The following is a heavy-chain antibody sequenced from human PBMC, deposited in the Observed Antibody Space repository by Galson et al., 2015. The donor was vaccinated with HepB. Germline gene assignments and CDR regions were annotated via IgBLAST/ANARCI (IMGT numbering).Heavy chain of an antibody. CDR3: ARVTNWGLFEY. CDR1: GFTFGSYA. D-gene: IGHD2-21*01. Sequence: SLRLSCAASGFTFGSYAIHWVRQAPGKRLESVSGISSDGVTTHYGNSVKGRFTIARDNGKDTVYLQMGNLRIEDMAVYYCARVTNWGLFEYWGQGVLVTVSS. CDR2: ISSDGVTT. V-gene: IGHV3-64*01. J-gene: IGHJ4*02.